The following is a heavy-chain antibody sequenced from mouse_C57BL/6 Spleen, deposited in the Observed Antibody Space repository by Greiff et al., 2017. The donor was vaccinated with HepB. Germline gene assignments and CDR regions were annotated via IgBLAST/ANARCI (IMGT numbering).Heavy chain of an antibody. J-gene: IGHJ4*01. CDR2: IDPETGGT. Sequence: VKVVESGAELVRPGASVTLSCKASGYTFTDYEMHWVKQTPVHGLEWIGAIDPETGGTAYNQKFKGKAILTADKSSSTAYMELRSLTSEDSAVYYCTRGDYYGSNDAMDYWGQGTSVTVSS. CDR1: GYTFTDYE. V-gene: IGHV1-15*01. D-gene: IGHD1-1*01. CDR3: TRGDYYGSNDAMDY.